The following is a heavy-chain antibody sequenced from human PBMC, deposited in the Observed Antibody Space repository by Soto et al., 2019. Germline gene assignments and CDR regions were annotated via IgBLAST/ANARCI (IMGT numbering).Heavy chain of an antibody. CDR1: SASLSSSTYY. CDR2: IYYSGNT. V-gene: IGHV4-39*01. D-gene: IGHD6-6*01. CDR3: ASSSPFHY. Sequence: STTLSITCSISSASLSSSTYYWSWIRQPPGRGPEWIGSIYYSGNTYYKPSLKSRVSISIDTSRNQFSLKLTSVTAADAGVYYCASSSPFHYWGPGILVTVSS. J-gene: IGHJ4*02.